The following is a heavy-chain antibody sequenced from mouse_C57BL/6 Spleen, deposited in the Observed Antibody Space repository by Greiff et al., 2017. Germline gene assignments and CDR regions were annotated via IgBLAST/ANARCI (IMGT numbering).Heavy chain of an antibody. CDR2: FHPYNDDT. J-gene: IGHJ1*03. CDR3: ARGDYGSSYGWYFDV. D-gene: IGHD1-1*01. Sequence: QVQLQQSGAELVKPGASVKMSCKASGYTFTTYPIEWMKQNHGKSLEWIGNFHPYNDDTKYNEKFKGKATLTVEKSTSTVYLELSRLTSDDYAVYYCARGDYGSSYGWYFDVWGTGTTVTVSS. CDR1: GYTFTTYP. V-gene: IGHV1-47*01.